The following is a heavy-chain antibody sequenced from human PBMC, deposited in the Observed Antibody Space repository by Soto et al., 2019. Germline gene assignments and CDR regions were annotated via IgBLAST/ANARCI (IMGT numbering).Heavy chain of an antibody. CDR2: IGSRGDST. CDR1: GFTFSSFA. J-gene: IGHJ4*02. D-gene: IGHD6-19*01. Sequence: EVQLLESGGDLVQPGGSRRLSCAASGFTFSSFAMSWVRQAPGKGLEWVSAIGSRGDSTYYADSVKGRFTISRDNSKNTLYLQMNSLRAEDTAVYYCAKDLIYGYNSGRPFDSWGQGTLVTVSS. CDR3: AKDLIYGYNSGRPFDS. V-gene: IGHV3-23*01.